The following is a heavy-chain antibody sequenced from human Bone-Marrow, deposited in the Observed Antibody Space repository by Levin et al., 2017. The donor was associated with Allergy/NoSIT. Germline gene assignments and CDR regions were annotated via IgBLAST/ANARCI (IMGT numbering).Heavy chain of an antibody. Sequence: PGGSLRLSCAASGFTFSSYAMHWVRQAPGKGLEWVAVISYDGSNKYYADSVKGRFTISRDNSKNTLYLQMNSLRAEDTAVYYCARDNFSVEDIAVAGFLIDYWGQGTLVTVSS. CDR2: ISYDGSNK. CDR3: ARDNFSVEDIAVAGFLIDY. CDR1: GFTFSSYA. J-gene: IGHJ4*02. V-gene: IGHV3-30-3*01. D-gene: IGHD6-19*01.